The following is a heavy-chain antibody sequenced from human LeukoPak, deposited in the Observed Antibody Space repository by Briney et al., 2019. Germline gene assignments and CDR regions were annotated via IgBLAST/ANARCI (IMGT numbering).Heavy chain of an antibody. CDR2: ISSSSSTI. CDR1: GFTFSSYS. J-gene: IGHJ4*02. D-gene: IGHD2-8*01. Sequence: GGSLRLSCAASGFTFSSYSMNWVRQAPGKGLEWVSYISSSSSTIYYADSVKGRFTISRDNAKNSLYLQMNSLRAEDTAVYYCARETGGKGVYAVFDYWGQGTLVTVSS. V-gene: IGHV3-48*01. CDR3: ARETGGKGVYAVFDY.